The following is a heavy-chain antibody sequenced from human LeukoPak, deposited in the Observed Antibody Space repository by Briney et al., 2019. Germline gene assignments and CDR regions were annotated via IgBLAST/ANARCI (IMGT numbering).Heavy chain of an antibody. CDR1: GFTFSSYA. CDR2: NRNKANNYTP. CDR3: ARRGRDSDGYAHGYDF. J-gene: IGHJ4*02. D-gene: IGHD3-22*01. Sequence: GGSLRLSCAASGFTFSSYAMHWVRQAPGKGLEWVGRNRNKANNYTPEYAASVKGRFTISRDDSKNSLYLQMNSLKTEDTAVYYCARRGRDSDGYAHGYDFWGQGTLVTVSS. V-gene: IGHV3-72*01.